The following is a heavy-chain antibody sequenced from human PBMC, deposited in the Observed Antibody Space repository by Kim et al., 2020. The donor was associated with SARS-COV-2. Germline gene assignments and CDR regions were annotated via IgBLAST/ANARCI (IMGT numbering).Heavy chain of an antibody. Sequence: GGSLRLSCTASGFTFDKYGMNWIRQAPGKGLEWVAMIWYDGSSEFYADSVKGRFTISRDISNNTLYLEMTRLSAEDTAAYYCARDQIAMTVVNTYPAYGGQGTLVTVSS. D-gene: IGHD2-21*01. CDR3: ARDQIAMTVVNTYPAY. CDR1: GFTFDKYG. J-gene: IGHJ4*02. CDR2: IWYDGSSE. V-gene: IGHV3-33*01.